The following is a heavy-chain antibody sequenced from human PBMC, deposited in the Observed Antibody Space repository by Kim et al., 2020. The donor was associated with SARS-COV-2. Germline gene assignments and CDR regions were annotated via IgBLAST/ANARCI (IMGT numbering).Heavy chain of an antibody. D-gene: IGHD5-12*01. CDR2: IYYSGST. CDR1: GGSISSSSYY. V-gene: IGHV4-39*01. CDR3: ARHDPQWLRFEGYFDY. J-gene: IGHJ4*02. Sequence: SETLSLTCTVSGGSISSSSYYWGWIRQPPGKGLEWIGCIYYSGSTYYNPTHKSRVTISEDTSKNQFSLKLSSVTAADTAVYYCARHDPQWLRFEGYFDYWGQGTLVTVSS.